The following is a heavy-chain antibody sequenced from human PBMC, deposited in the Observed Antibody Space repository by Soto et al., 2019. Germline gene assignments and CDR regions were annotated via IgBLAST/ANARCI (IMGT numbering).Heavy chain of an antibody. CDR2: VYYTGNT. D-gene: IGHD2-21*01. CDR1: GVSVTTSYSY. CDR3: ARHPTHAEITAYATNYFDS. V-gene: IGHV4-39*01. Sequence: QLQLQESGPGLVKPSETLSLTCTVSGVSVTTSYSYWGWIRQPPGKGLEWIGSVYYTGNTNYKPSLVTSVTISVDPSKNQFSRILSAVTAADTAVYFWARHPTHAEITAYATNYFDSWGQGTLITVSS. J-gene: IGHJ4*02.